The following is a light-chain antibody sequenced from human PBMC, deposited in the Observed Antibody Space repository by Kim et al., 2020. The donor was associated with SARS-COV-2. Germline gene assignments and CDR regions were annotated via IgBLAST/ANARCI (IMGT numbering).Light chain of an antibody. Sequence: GQRVTNACSGRVTDIGSKTVNWYRQLQGTAPKLLIYSNNQRPSGVPDRFSGSKSGTSASLAISGLQSEDEANYYCAAWDDSLNGRVFGEGTQLTVL. CDR2: SNN. V-gene: IGLV1-44*01. J-gene: IGLJ2*01. CDR1: VTDIGSKT. CDR3: AAWDDSLNGRV.